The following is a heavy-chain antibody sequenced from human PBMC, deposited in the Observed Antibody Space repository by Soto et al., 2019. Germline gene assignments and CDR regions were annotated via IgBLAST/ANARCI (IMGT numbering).Heavy chain of an antibody. CDR2: IVVGSGNT. D-gene: IGHD2-15*01. J-gene: IGHJ6*02. V-gene: IGHV1-58*01. Sequence: SVKVSCKASGFTFTSSAVQWVRQARGQRLEWIGWIVVGSGNTNYAQKFQERVTITRDMSTSTAYMELSSLRSLDTSVYYCVAVGHVLFYFIVGSCYSSLDYYYVIDLWSQGTSVTVSS. CDR1: GFTFTSSA. CDR3: VAVGHVLFYFIVGSCYSSLDYYYVIDL.